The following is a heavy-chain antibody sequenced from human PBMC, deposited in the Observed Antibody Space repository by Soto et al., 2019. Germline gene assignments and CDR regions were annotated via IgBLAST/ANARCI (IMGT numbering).Heavy chain of an antibody. CDR3: ARIVSLRFEF. CDR1: GFSLTSSGVA. CDR2: IDWADVT. Sequence: QVTLRESGPTLVKPTQTLTLTCTFSGFSLTSSGVAVAWIRQPPGKALEWLASIDWADVTHYNPSLKNRAIITGDTAKNQVGLTMANMDPTDTATYFCARIVSLRFEFWGQGTPVTVSS. V-gene: IGHV2-5*02. J-gene: IGHJ4*02.